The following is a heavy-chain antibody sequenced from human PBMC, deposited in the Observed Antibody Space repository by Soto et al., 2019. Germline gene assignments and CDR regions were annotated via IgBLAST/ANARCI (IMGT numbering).Heavy chain of an antibody. CDR1: GGTFNTYA. CDR2: IIPMFGTA. V-gene: IGHV1-69*01. D-gene: IGHD1-7*01. J-gene: IGHJ4*02. CDR3: AREAPYRGTTSHFDS. Sequence: QVQLVQSGADVKKPGASVKVSCKASGGTFNTYAISWVRQAPGQGLEWMGGIIPMFGTANYAQKFQGRVTIIADESTSTAYMELSRLRSEDTAVYYCAREAPYRGTTSHFDSWGQGTLVAVSS.